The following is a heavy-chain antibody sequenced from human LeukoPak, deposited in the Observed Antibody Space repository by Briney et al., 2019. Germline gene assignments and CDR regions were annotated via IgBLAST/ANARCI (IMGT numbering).Heavy chain of an antibody. J-gene: IGHJ1*01. CDR2: ISYSSDNI. CDR3: TRDLWGVGYCDNTYCG. V-gene: IGHV3-48*04. CDR1: GFTFSTSS. D-gene: IGHD2/OR15-2a*01. Sequence: GGSLRLSCTASGFTFSTSSMNWVRQAPGKGLEWVSYISYSSDNIQYADSVRGRFTSSRDNADNSLYLQMNSLRAEDTAVYYCTRDLWGVGYCDNTYCGWGQGTLVTVSS.